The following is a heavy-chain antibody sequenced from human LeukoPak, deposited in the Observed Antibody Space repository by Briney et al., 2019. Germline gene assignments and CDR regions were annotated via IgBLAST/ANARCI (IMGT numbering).Heavy chain of an antibody. D-gene: IGHD7-27*01. J-gene: IGHJ5*02. CDR2: IYYTGNT. V-gene: IGHV4-59*01. CDR3: ARGTNWANWFDP. CDR1: GGSISTFY. Sequence: SETLSLTCTVSGGSISTFYWSWIRQPPGKRLEWIGYIYYTGNTNYNPSLQSRVTLSVDTSKNQFSLKLNSVTAADTAVYYCARGTNWANWFDPWGQGTLVTVSS.